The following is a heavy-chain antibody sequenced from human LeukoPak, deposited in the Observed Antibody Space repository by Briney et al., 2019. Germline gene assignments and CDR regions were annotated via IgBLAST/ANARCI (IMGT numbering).Heavy chain of an antibody. CDR2: VRNIDTT. Sequence: PSETLSLTCTVSGDSISSYYWSWLRQPPGKRLGWIGYVRNIDTTNYNPSLKSRVTISVDTSKNQFSLRLNSVTASDTAVYYCARPPHYYDTSGYSVWGQGTLVTVSS. CDR3: ARPPHYYDTSGYSV. V-gene: IGHV4-59*01. D-gene: IGHD3-22*01. CDR1: GDSISSYY. J-gene: IGHJ4*02.